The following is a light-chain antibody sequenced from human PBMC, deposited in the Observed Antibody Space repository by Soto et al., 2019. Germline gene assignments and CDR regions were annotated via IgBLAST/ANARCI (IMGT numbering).Light chain of an antibody. CDR3: VLYMRSGLVI. CDR1: SGSVSTTYY. Sequence: QTVVTQEPSFSVSPGGTVTLSCGLNSGSVSTTYYPSWHQHTPGQAPRTLIYNTNTRSSGVPDRFSGSILENKAALTITGAQADAESDYYCVLYMRSGLVIFGGGNKLTVL. V-gene: IGLV8-61*01. J-gene: IGLJ2*01. CDR2: NTN.